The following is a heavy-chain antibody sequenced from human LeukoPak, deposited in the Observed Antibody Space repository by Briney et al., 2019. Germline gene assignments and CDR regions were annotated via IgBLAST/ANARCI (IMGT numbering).Heavy chain of an antibody. CDR3: ARIEMATISAPTPVFDH. Sequence: PSETLSPTCTVSGGSIGSDYWSWIRQPPGKTLEWIGYIYYGGSTNYNPSLKSRVTISVDTSKNQFSLNLSSLTAADTAVYYCARIEMATISAPTPVFDHWGQGTLVTISS. CDR1: GGSIGSDY. J-gene: IGHJ4*02. CDR2: IYYGGST. D-gene: IGHD5-24*01. V-gene: IGHV4-59*01.